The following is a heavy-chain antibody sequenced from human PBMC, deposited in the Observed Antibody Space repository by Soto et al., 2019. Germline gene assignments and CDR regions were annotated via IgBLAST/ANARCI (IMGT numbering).Heavy chain of an antibody. Sequence: ASETLSLTCTVSGGSISGYYWSWIRQPPGKGLEWIGYMYNTGSTVYNPSFKSRVTISVDTSKSQLSLRLNSLTAADTAVYYCARDLWGYCVNDCSPLDVWGEGTRVTVSS. V-gene: IGHV4-59*12. D-gene: IGHD2-21*02. CDR3: ARDLWGYCVNDCSPLDV. CDR1: GGSISGYY. CDR2: MYNTGST. J-gene: IGHJ6*04.